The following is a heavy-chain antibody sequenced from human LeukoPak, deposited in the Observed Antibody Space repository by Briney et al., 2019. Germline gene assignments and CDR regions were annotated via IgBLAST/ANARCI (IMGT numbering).Heavy chain of an antibody. D-gene: IGHD2-15*01. CDR1: GFTFSSSA. V-gene: IGHV3-64*01. J-gene: IGHJ4*02. CDR3: ARGSYCSGGSCYSAY. CDR2: ISSNGGTT. Sequence: GGSLRLSCAASGFTFSSSAMHWVRQAPGKGLEYVSAISSNGGTTYYANSVKGRFTISRDNSKNTLYLQMGSLRAEDMAVYYCARGSYCSGGSCYSAYWGQGTLVTVSS.